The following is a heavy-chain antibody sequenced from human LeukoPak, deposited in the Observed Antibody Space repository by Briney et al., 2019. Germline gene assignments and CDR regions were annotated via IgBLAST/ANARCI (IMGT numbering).Heavy chain of an antibody. J-gene: IGHJ4*02. CDR1: GFTFSSYA. V-gene: IGHV3-30-3*02. Sequence: PGGSLRLSCAASGFTFSSYAMHWVRQAPGKGLEWVAVISYDGSNKYYADSVKGRFTISRDNSKNTLYLQMNSLRAEDTAVYYCAKIIRDYYDSSGYIDYWGQGTLVTVSS. CDR3: AKIIRDYYDSSGYIDY. D-gene: IGHD3-22*01. CDR2: ISYDGSNK.